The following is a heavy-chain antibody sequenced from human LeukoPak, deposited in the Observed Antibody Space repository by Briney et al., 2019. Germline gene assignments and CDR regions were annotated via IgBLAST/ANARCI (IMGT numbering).Heavy chain of an antibody. CDR2: IYTCGST. J-gene: IGHJ3*02. D-gene: IGHD4-17*01. V-gene: IGHV4-61*02. Sequence: SQTLSLTCTVSGGSISSGSYYWSWIRQPAGKGLEWIGRIYTCGSTNYNPSLKSRVTISVDTSKNQFSLKLSSVTAADTAVYYCARNGGDYVPSHAFDIWGQGTMVTVSS. CDR1: GGSISSGSYY. CDR3: ARNGGDYVPSHAFDI.